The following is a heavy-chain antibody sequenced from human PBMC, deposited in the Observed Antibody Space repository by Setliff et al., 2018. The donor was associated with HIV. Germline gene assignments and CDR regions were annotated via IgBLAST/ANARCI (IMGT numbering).Heavy chain of an antibody. V-gene: IGHV4-34*01. CDR2: ISHSGST. Sequence: PSETLSLTCAVYGGSFSGYYWSWIRQPPGKGLEWIGEISHSGSTNYNPSLKRRVTISIDKSTKQFSLKMTSMTAADTAVYYCAAFFVTPLMTQDFWGQGTLVTVSS. CDR1: GGSFSGYY. D-gene: IGHD4-17*01. CDR3: AAFFVTPLMTQDF. J-gene: IGHJ4*02.